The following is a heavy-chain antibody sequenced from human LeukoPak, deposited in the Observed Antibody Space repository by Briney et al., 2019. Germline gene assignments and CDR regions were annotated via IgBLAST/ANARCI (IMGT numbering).Heavy chain of an antibody. CDR2: IYYSGST. D-gene: IGHD1-14*01. CDR1: GGSISSHY. V-gene: IGHV4-59*11. CDR3: ARRGLGTYYFDY. J-gene: IGHJ4*02. Sequence: SETLSLTCTVSGGSISSHYWSWIRQPPGKGLEWIGYIYYSGSTNYNPSLKGRVTISVDTSKDQFSLKLSSVTAADTAVYYCARRGLGTYYFDYWGQGTLVTVSS.